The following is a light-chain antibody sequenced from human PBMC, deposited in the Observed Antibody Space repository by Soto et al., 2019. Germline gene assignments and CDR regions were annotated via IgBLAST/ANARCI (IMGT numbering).Light chain of an antibody. V-gene: IGKV1-5*01. CDR3: QQYNNWPQT. J-gene: IGKJ1*01. CDR2: DAS. CDR1: QSISSR. Sequence: DIQMTQSPSTLSASVGDRVTITCRASQSISSRLAWYQQKPGKAPKVLIYDASSLESGVPSRFSGSGSGTEFSLTISSLQSEDFAVYYCQQYNNWPQTFGQGTKVDIK.